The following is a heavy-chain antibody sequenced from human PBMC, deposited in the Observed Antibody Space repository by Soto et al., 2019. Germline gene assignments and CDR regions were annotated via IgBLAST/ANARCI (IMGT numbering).Heavy chain of an antibody. D-gene: IGHD2-2*01. V-gene: IGHV3-30*18. CDR2: ISYDGSKK. CDR1: GFTFSSYG. Sequence: GGSLRLSCAASGFTFSSYGMHWVRQAPGKGLERVAVISYDGSKKYYAGSVKGRFTISRDNSKNTLYLQMNSLRAEDTAVYYCAKPSGGYCSSTSCYPSPFDYWGQGTLVTVSS. J-gene: IGHJ4*02. CDR3: AKPSGGYCSSTSCYPSPFDY.